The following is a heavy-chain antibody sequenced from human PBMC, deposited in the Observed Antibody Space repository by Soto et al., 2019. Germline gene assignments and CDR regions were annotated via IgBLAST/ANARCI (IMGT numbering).Heavy chain of an antibody. Sequence: QVTLKESGPVLVKPTETLTLTCTYSGCSLSNARMVVSWIRQPPEKALQCLAHIFSNDEKFSSTSLKSRLTTCKDTSESQVAGTMNHKDPVDRATDYCARYSRDYYDSGGFYFAHYYYYGMDVLGQGTTVTVSS. CDR2: IFSNDEK. V-gene: IGHV2-26*01. D-gene: IGHD3-22*01. J-gene: IGHJ6*02. CDR3: ARYSRDYYDSGGFYFAHYYYYGMDV. CDR1: GCSLSNARMV.